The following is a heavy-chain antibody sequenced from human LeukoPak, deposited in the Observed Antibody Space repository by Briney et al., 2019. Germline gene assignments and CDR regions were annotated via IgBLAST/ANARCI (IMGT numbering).Heavy chain of an antibody. CDR1: GGSISSSSYY. Sequence: PSETLSLTCTVSGGSISSSSYYWGWIRQPPGKGLEWIGSNYYSGSTYYNPSLKSRVTISVDTSKNQFSLKLTSVTAADTAVYYCAREDPHSSSWYSPGWYFGLWGRGTLVTVSS. J-gene: IGHJ2*01. V-gene: IGHV4-39*07. CDR2: NYYSGST. D-gene: IGHD6-13*01. CDR3: AREDPHSSSWYSPGWYFGL.